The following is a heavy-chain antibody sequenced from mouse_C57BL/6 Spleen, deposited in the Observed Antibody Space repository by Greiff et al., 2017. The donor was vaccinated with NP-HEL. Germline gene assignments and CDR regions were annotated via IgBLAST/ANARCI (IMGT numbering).Heavy chain of an antibody. CDR3: ARRGTGTWYFDV. Sequence: EVTVVESGGDLLKPGGSLKLSCAASGFSFSSSGMSWVRQTPATRLEWVATISSCCSYTYYPDSVKGRFTISRENAKNTLYLQMSSLKSEDTAMYYCARRGTGTWYFDVWGTGTTVTVSS. V-gene: IGHV5-6*02. J-gene: IGHJ1*03. CDR1: GFSFSSSG. CDR2: ISSCCSYT. D-gene: IGHD4-1*01.